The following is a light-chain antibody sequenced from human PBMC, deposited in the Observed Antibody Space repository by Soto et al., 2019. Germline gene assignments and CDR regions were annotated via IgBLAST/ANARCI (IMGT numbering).Light chain of an antibody. CDR2: QVS. CDR3: IQFSHFPRT. V-gene: IGKV2-24*01. Sequence: VLTQTPLSSPVTLGQPASISCSSSQSLVYSDGNTYLSWLQQRPGQPPRLLIYQVSNRFSGVPDRCSGSGAGTDFTLKISRVEAEEVGVYSCIQFSHFPRTFGQGTKVEIK. J-gene: IGKJ1*01. CDR1: QSLVYSDGNTY.